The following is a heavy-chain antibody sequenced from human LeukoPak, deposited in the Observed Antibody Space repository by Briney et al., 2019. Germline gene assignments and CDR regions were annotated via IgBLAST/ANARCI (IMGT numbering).Heavy chain of an antibody. D-gene: IGHD3-10*01. CDR1: GGSFSGYY. CDR2: INHSGST. J-gene: IGHJ4*02. CDR3: ARRLWFGELAFDY. Sequence: PSETLPLTCAVYGGSFSGYYWSWIRQPPGKGLEWIGEINHSGSTNYNPSLKSRVTISVDTSKNQFSLKLSSVTAADTAVYYCARRLWFGELAFDYWGQGTLVTVSS. V-gene: IGHV4-34*01.